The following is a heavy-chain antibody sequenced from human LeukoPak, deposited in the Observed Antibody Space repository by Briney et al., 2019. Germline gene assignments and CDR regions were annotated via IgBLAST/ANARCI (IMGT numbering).Heavy chain of an antibody. J-gene: IGHJ4*02. V-gene: IGHV4-59*01. CDR2: IYYSGST. CDR3: ARVPYSNVYFDY. CDR1: GGSISSYY. D-gene: IGHD4-11*01. Sequence: SETLSLTCTVSGGSISSYYWSWIRQPPGRGLEWIGYIYYSGSTNYNPSLKSRVTISVDTSKNQFSLKLSSVTAADTAVYYCARVPYSNVYFDYWGQGTLVTVSS.